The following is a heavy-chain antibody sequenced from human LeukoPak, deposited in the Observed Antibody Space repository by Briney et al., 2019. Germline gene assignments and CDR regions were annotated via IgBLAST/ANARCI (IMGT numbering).Heavy chain of an antibody. D-gene: IGHD3-22*01. V-gene: IGHV5-51*01. CDR3: ARGLSSGYYYFDY. Sequence: GASLQISGEGSGSIFTSYLIGWVRPLPRKGLEVLGIIFAGDSDTKDSPAFQCQITISDDKSINPAYPKWSSLKASETAMYYCARGLSSGYYYFDYWGQGTLVTVSS. CDR1: GSIFTSYL. CDR2: IFAGDSDT. J-gene: IGHJ4*02.